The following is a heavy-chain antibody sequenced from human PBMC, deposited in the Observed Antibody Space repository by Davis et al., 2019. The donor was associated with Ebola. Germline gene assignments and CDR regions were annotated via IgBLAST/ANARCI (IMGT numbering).Heavy chain of an antibody. D-gene: IGHD5-18*01. J-gene: IGHJ4*02. CDR3: ARSAKQLCLDY. Sequence: GESLKISCAASGFTVSSNYMSWVRQAPGKGLEWVSLINAGAGHYTNYADSVKGRFTISSDNSESTLHLQMNSLRAEDTAVYYCARSAKQLCLDYWGQGTLVTVSS. V-gene: IGHV3-53*05. CDR2: INAGAGHYT. CDR1: GFTVSSNY.